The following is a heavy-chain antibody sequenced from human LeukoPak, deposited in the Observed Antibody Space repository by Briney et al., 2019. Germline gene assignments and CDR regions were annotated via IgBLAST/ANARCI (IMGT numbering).Heavy chain of an antibody. CDR2: ISSSSSTI. D-gene: IGHD6-13*01. J-gene: IGHJ4*02. Sequence: GGSLRLSCAASGFTFSSYSMNWVRQAPGKGLEWVSYISSSSSTIYYADSVKGRFTISRDNAKNSLYLQMNSLRAEDTAVYYCARDRAAADDYWGQGTLVTVSS. CDR3: ARDRAAADDY. V-gene: IGHV3-48*04. CDR1: GFTFSSYS.